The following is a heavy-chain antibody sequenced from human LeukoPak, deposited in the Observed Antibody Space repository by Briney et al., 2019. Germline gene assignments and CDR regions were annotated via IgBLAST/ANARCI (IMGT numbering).Heavy chain of an antibody. CDR3: ARGLGYSYGYGIDY. Sequence: PGGTLRLSCAASGFIFSSYAMHWVRQAPGKGPEWVAIIWYDGSNKYYAESVEGRFTISRDNSKNPLYLQMNSLRAEDTAVYSCARGLGYSYGYGIDYWGQGTLVIASS. CDR1: GFIFSSYA. CDR2: IWYDGSNK. D-gene: IGHD5-18*01. J-gene: IGHJ4*02. V-gene: IGHV3-33*01.